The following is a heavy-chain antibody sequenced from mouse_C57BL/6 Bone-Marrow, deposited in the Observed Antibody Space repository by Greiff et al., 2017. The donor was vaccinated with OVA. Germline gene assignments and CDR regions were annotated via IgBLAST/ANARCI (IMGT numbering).Heavy chain of an antibody. CDR3: ASPVVVPNWYFDV. CDR1: GYTFTDYY. J-gene: IGHJ1*03. Sequence: VQLKESGPVLVKPGASVKMSCKASGYTFTDYYMNWVKQSHGKSLEWIGVINPYNGGTSYNQKFKGKATLTVDKSSSTAYMELNSLTSEDSAVYYCASPVVVPNWYFDVWGTGTTVTVSS. D-gene: IGHD1-1*01. CDR2: INPYNGGT. V-gene: IGHV1-19*01.